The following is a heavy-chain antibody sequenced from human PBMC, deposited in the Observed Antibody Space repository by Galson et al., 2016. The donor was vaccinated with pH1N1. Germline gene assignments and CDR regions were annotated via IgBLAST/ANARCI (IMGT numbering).Heavy chain of an antibody. CDR3: ARDVPGFLDWYYFDH. CDR1: GGDSISFYS. V-gene: IGHV4-4*07. D-gene: IGHD1-1*01. Sequence: ETLSLTCTVSGGDSISFYSWNWIRQPAGKGLEWIGRIYTTGTTTGTTNYNPSLKRRVTMSVDTSKNQVSLNLSSVTAADTAVYYCARDVPGFLDWYYFDHWGQGALVTVSS. J-gene: IGHJ4*02. CDR2: IYTTGTT.